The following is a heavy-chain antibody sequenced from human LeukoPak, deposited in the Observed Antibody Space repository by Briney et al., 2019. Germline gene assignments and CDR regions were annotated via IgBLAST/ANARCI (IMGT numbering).Heavy chain of an antibody. CDR2: ISAYNGNT. J-gene: IGHJ5*02. CDR3: ARAGTIFGVVIPRWFDP. V-gene: IGHV1-18*01. D-gene: IGHD3-3*01. Sequence: GASVKVSCKASGGTFSSYAISWVRQAPGQGLEWMGWISAYNGNTNYAQKLQGRVTMTTDTSTSTAYMELRSLRSDDTAVYYCARAGTIFGVVIPRWFDPWGQGTLVTVSS. CDR1: GGTFSSYA.